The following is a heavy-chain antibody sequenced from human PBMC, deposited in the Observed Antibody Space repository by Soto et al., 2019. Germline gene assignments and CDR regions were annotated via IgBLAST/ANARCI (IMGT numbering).Heavy chain of an antibody. V-gene: IGHV3-23*01. Sequence: PGGSLRLSCAASGFTFSSYAMKWVRQAPGKGLEWVSLIGESGTPTYYADSVKGRFTISRDNSGNSLYLQMNSLRAEDTAVYYCAREEYCSADSCRYWYFDLWGRGTLVTVSS. CDR2: IGESGTPT. J-gene: IGHJ2*01. D-gene: IGHD2-15*01. CDR3: AREEYCSADSCRYWYFDL. CDR1: GFTFSSYA.